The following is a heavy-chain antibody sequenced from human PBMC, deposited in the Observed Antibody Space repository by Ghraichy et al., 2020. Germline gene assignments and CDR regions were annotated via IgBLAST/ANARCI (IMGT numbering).Heavy chain of an antibody. D-gene: IGHD6-13*01. CDR3: AKDFYSSRLPDPFGY. J-gene: IGHJ4*02. CDR2: ISGSGGST. V-gene: IGHV3-23*01. Sequence: GGSLRLSCAASGFTFSSYAMSWVRQAPGKGLEWVSAISGSGGSTYYADSVKGRFTISRDNSKNTLYLQMNSLRAEDTAVYYCAKDFYSSRLPDPFGYWGQGTLVTVSS. CDR1: GFTFSSYA.